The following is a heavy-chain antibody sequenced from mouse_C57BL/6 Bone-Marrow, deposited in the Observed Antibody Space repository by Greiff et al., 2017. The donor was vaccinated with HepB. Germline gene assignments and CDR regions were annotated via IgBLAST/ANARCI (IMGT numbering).Heavy chain of an antibody. CDR3: TRVDYYDYDGRYFDV. D-gene: IGHD2-4*01. V-gene: IGHV5-9-1*02. CDR1: GFTFSSYA. J-gene: IGHJ1*03. CDR2: ISSGGDYI. Sequence: EVMLVESGEGLVKPGGSLKLSCAASGFTFSSYAMSWVRQTPEKRLEWVAYISSGGDYIYYADTVKGRFTLSRDNARNTLYLQMSSLKSEDTAMYYCTRVDYYDYDGRYFDVWGTGTTVTVSS.